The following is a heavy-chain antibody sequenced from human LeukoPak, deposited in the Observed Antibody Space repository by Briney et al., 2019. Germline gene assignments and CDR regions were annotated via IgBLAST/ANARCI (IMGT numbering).Heavy chain of an antibody. V-gene: IGHV4-4*07. D-gene: IGHD2-15*01. Sequence: KPSETLSLTCTVSGGSISSYYWSWIRQPAGKGLEWIGRIYTSGSTNYNPSLKSRVTMSVDTSKNQFSLKLSSVTAADTAVYYCARVVVGQTYYYYYYGIDVWGQGTTVTVSS. CDR2: IYTSGST. J-gene: IGHJ6*02. CDR3: ARVVVGQTYYYYYYGIDV. CDR1: GGSISSYY.